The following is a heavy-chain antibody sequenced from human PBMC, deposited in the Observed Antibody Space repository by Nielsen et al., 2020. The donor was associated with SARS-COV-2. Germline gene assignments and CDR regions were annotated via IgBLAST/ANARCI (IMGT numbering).Heavy chain of an antibody. CDR2: ISYDGSNK. CDR1: GFTFSSYA. V-gene: IGHV3-30-3*01. CDR3: ARALYDYVWGSYLCDAFDI. D-gene: IGHD3-16*02. J-gene: IGHJ3*02. Sequence: GGSLRLSCAASGFTFSSYAMHWVRQAPGKGLEWVAVISYDGSNKYYADSVKGRFTISRDNSKNTLYLQMNSLRAEDTAVYYCARALYDYVWGSYLCDAFDIWGQGTMVTVSS.